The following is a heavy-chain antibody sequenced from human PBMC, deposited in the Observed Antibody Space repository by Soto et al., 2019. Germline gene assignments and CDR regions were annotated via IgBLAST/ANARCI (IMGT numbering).Heavy chain of an antibody. CDR1: GFTFSSYW. J-gene: IGHJ2*01. V-gene: IGHV3-30-3*01. D-gene: IGHD1-1*01. CDR2: ISYDGSNK. Sequence: GGSLRLSCAASGFTFSSYWMSWVRQAPGKGLEWVAVISYDGSNKYCADSVKGRFTISRDNSENTLYLQMNSLRVEDTAVYYCARGFLGTTVVPNWYFDLWGRGTLVTVS. CDR3: ARGFLGTTVVPNWYFDL.